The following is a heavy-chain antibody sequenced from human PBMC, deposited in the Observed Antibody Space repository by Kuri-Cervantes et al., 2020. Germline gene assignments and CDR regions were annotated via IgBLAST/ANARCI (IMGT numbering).Heavy chain of an antibody. V-gene: IGHV7-4-1*02. Sequence: ASVKVSCKASGYTFTSYAMNWVRQAPGQGLEWMGWINTNTGNPTYAQGFTGRFVFSLDTSVSTAYLQISSLKAEDTALYYCARDAVAGTGGPNAFDIWGQGTMVTVSS. CDR3: ARDAVAGTGGPNAFDI. J-gene: IGHJ3*02. CDR1: GYTFTSYA. CDR2: INTNTGNP. D-gene: IGHD6-19*01.